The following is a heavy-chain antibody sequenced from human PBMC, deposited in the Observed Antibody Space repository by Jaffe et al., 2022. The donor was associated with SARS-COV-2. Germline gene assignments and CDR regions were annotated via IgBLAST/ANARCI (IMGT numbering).Heavy chain of an antibody. CDR2: ISYDGSNK. V-gene: IGHV3-30*04. CDR1: GFTFSSYA. J-gene: IGHJ6*03. CDR3: ARADYGVYYYYYMDV. Sequence: QVQLVESGGGVVQPGRSLRLSCAASGFTFSSYAMHWVRQAPGKGLEWVAVISYDGSNKYYADSVKGRFTISRDNSKNTLYLQMNSLRAEDTAVYYCARADYGVYYYYYMDVWGKGTTVTVSS. D-gene: IGHD4-17*01.